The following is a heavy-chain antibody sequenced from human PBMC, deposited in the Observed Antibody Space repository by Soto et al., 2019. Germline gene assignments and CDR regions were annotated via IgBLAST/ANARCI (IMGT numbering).Heavy chain of an antibody. CDR1: GFTFSSYA. CDR2: ISYDGSNK. V-gene: IGHV3-30-3*01. CDR3: AREYSSGWREFDY. J-gene: IGHJ4*02. Sequence: PGGSLRLSCAASGFTFSSYAMHWVRQAPGKGLEWVAVISYDGSNKYYADSVKGRFTISRDNSKNTLYLQMNSLRAEDTAVYYCAREYSSGWREFDYWGQGTLVTVSS. D-gene: IGHD6-19*01.